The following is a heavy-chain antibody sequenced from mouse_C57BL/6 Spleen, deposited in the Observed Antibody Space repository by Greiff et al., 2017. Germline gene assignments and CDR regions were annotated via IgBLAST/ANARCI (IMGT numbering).Heavy chain of an antibody. CDR2: IRSKSNNYAT. J-gene: IGHJ2*01. CDR1: GFSFNTYA. CDR3: VRQDYGSTYFGY. D-gene: IGHD1-1*01. Sequence: EVMLVESGGGLVQPKGSLKLSCAASGFSFNTYAMNWVRQAPGQGLEWVARIRSKSNNYATYYADSVKDRFTISRDDSESMLYLQMNNLKTEDTAMYYCVRQDYGSTYFGYWGQGTTLTGSS. V-gene: IGHV10-1*01.